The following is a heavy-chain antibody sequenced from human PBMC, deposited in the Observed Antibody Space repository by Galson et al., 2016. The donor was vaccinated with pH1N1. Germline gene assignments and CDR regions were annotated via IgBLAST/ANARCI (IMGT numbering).Heavy chain of an antibody. CDR1: GYTFTSNG. J-gene: IGHJ6*02. V-gene: IGHV1-18*01. CDR2: INVDTGNT. CDR3: ARAGNCDGDRCYGNGLDV. Sequence: SVKVACKASGYTFTSNGISWVRQAPGQGLEWMGWINVDTGNTVHAQKLQDRVTMTTDTYTKTAYMELRSLKSDDTAVYYCARAGNCDGDRCYGNGLDVWGQGTTVTVSS. D-gene: IGHD2-21*01.